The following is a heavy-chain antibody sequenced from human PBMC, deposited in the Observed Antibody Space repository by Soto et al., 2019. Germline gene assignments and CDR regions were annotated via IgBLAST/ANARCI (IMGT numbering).Heavy chain of an antibody. CDR1: GFPISSTYS. V-gene: IGHV4-38-2*02. D-gene: IGHD4-17*01. CDR3: ARVTMVIRDSDHFGVDV. Sequence: KTSETLSLTCLVSGFPISSTYSWGWIRHPPGKGLEWIGSISHSGTTSYSPSLTSRVSISVDTSKNQVSLKLTSVTAADTAVYFCARVTMVIRDSDHFGVDVWGHGTTVTVSS. CDR2: ISHSGTT. J-gene: IGHJ6*02.